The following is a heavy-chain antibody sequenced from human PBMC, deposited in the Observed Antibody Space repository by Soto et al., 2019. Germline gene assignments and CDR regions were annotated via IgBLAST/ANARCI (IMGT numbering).Heavy chain of an antibody. V-gene: IGHV4-59*01. J-gene: IGHJ6*02. Sequence: SETLSLTCTVSGGSISGYYWSWIRQPPGKGLEWIGYMYNTGSTVYNPSFKSRVTISVDTSKNQFSLKLNSVTAADTAVYYCAKDRDGDYSYYNYAMDVWGQGTTVTAP. D-gene: IGHD4-17*01. CDR2: MYNTGST. CDR1: GGSISGYY. CDR3: AKDRDGDYSYYNYAMDV.